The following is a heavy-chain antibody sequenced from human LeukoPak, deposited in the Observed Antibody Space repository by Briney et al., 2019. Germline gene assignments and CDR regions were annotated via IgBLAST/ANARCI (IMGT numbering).Heavy chain of an antibody. CDR1: GFTFSSYA. D-gene: IGHD3-22*01. CDR2: ISGSGGST. Sequence: GGSLRLSCAASGFTFSSYAMSWVRQAPGKELEWVSAISGSGGSTYYADSVKGRFTISRDNSKNTLYLQMNSLRAEDTAVYYCAKPDTYYYDSSGYYYWGQGTLVTVSS. J-gene: IGHJ4*02. V-gene: IGHV3-23*01. CDR3: AKPDTYYYDSSGYYY.